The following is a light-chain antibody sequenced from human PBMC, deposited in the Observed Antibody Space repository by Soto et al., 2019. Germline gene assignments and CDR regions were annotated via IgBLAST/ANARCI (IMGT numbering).Light chain of an antibody. CDR3: QSYDSSLSAVI. V-gene: IGLV1-40*01. CDR1: SSNIGADYD. Sequence: QAVLTQPPSVSGAPGQRVTISCTGSSSNIGADYDVHWYQQVPGAAPKVLISGNSNRPSGVPDRFSGSKSGTSASLAITGLQAEDEADYYCQSYDSSLSAVIFGGGTKLTVL. CDR2: GNS. J-gene: IGLJ2*01.